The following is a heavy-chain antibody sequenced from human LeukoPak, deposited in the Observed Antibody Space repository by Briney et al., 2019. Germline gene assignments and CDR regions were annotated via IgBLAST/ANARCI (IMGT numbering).Heavy chain of an antibody. CDR1: GFTFSHYG. J-gene: IGHJ4*02. D-gene: IGHD4-11*01. CDR2: IWRDGNSM. V-gene: IGHV3-33*01. CDR3: ARDAQLGFDYRNSLQC. Sequence: GGSLRLSCAASGFTFSHYGLHWVRQAPGKGLEWVAVIWRDGNSMYYTDSVKGRFTISRDDSMNSLYLQMDSLRAEDTAIYYCARDAQLGFDYRNSLQCWGQGALVTVSA.